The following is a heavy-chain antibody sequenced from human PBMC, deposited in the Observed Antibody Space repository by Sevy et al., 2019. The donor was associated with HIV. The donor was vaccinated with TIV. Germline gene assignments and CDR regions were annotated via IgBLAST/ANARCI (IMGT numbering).Heavy chain of an antibody. D-gene: IGHD1-1*01. CDR2: IWYDGRSE. V-gene: IGHV3-33*01. Sequence: GGSLRLSCVASGFTFRSFSMHWVRQAPGKGLEWVAAIWYDGRSERYADSVHGRFTISRDNSKKTWHLQMNSLRAEDTALYYCARDAARVIVPTAGFDSWGQGTLVTVSS. CDR3: ARDAARVIVPTAGFDS. CDR1: GFTFRSFS. J-gene: IGHJ5*01.